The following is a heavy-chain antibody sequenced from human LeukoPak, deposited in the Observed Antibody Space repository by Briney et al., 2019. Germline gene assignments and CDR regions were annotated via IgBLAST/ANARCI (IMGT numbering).Heavy chain of an antibody. V-gene: IGHV3-66*01. D-gene: IGHD3-22*01. Sequence: GGSLRLSCVASGFTFSNYWMTWVRQAPGKGLEWVSVIYSGGSTYYADSVKGRFTISRDNAKNSLSLQMNGLRAEDTAVYYCTRDLTGYYDSSGYYHYFYDMDVWGQGTTVTVSS. CDR1: GFTFSNYW. J-gene: IGHJ6*02. CDR3: TRDLTGYYDSSGYYHYFYDMDV. CDR2: IYSGGST.